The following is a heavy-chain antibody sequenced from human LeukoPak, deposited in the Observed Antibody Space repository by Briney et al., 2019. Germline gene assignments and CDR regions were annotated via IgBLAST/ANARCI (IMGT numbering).Heavy chain of an antibody. CDR3: ARDSVDFIDY. CDR2: INHSGST. Sequence: ETLSLTCAVYGGSFSGYYWSWIRQPPGKGLEWIGEINHSGSTNYNPSLKSRVTISVDTSKNQFSLKLSSVTAADTAVYYCARDSVDFIDYWGQGTVVTVSS. CDR1: GGSFSGYY. V-gene: IGHV4-34*01. J-gene: IGHJ4*02. D-gene: IGHD2-15*01.